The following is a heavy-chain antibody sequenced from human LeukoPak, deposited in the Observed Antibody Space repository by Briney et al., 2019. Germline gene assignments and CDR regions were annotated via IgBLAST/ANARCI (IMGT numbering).Heavy chain of an antibody. Sequence: GGSLRLSCAASGFTFSTYWMHWVRQAPGKGLVWVSLINSGGDDTRYADSVKGRFTISRDNAKTTLYLQMNSLRAEDTAVYYCARRIGYSSGHSAVYYFDYWGQGTLVTVSS. CDR2: INSGGDDT. V-gene: IGHV3-74*01. CDR1: GFTFSTYW. J-gene: IGHJ4*02. D-gene: IGHD6-19*01. CDR3: ARRIGYSSGHSAVYYFDY.